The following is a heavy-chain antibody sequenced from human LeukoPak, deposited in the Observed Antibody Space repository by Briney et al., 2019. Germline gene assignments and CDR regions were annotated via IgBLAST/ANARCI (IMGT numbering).Heavy chain of an antibody. J-gene: IGHJ3*01. V-gene: IGHV1-46*01. D-gene: IGHD3-10*01. CDR3: ARDRARVGTKDDAFDV. CDR1: GYSFTSLY. CDR2: IDPSGGTT. Sequence: ASVTVSCKASGYSFTSLYMHWVRQASGQPPEWMGAIDPSGGTTRYAQKFQGRITMTRDTSTSTVHLELSSLRYDDTAVYYCARDRARVGTKDDAFDVWGQGTMVIVSS.